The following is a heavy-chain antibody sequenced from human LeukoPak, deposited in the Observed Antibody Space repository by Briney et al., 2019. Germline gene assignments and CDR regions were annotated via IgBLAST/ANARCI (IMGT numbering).Heavy chain of an antibody. CDR1: GYTFTSYG. V-gene: IGHV1-18*01. D-gene: IGHD3-3*01. CDR2: TSAYNGNT. Sequence: ASVKVSCKASGYTFTSYGISWVRQAPGQGLEWMGWTSAYNGNTNYAQKLQGRVTMTTDTSTSTAYMELRSLRSDDTAVYYCARDQGYDFWSGYSIDYWGQGTLVTVSS. J-gene: IGHJ4*02. CDR3: ARDQGYDFWSGYSIDY.